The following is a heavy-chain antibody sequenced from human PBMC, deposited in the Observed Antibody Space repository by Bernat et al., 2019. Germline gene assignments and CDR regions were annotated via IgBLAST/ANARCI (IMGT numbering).Heavy chain of an antibody. D-gene: IGHD2-2*01. Sequence: QVQLVQSGAEVKKPGASVNVSCKASGYTFTGYYMHWVRQAPGQGLEWMGWINPNSGDTNYAQNFQGWVTMTRDTSISTAYMEMGMLGSDDTAVYYCARESELFCSTTSCYSNYYDYGMDVWGQGTTVTVSS. CDR3: ARESELFCSTTSCYSNYYDYGMDV. CDR1: GYTFTGYY. CDR2: INPNSGDT. V-gene: IGHV1-2*04. J-gene: IGHJ6*02.